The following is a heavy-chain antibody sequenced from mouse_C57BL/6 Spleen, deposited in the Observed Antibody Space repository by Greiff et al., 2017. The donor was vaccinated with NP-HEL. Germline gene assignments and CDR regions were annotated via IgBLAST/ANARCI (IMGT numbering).Heavy chain of an antibody. Sequence: QVQLQQPGAELVKPGASVKLSCKASGYTFTSYWMHWVKQRPGQGLEWIGMIHPNSGSTNYNEKFKSKATLTVDKSSSTAYMQLSSLTSEDSAVYYCARSSDYYGLGGEVGDYWGQGTTLTVSS. CDR1: GYTFTSYW. D-gene: IGHD1-1*01. CDR2: IHPNSGST. CDR3: ARSSDYYGLGGEVGDY. V-gene: IGHV1-64*01. J-gene: IGHJ2*01.